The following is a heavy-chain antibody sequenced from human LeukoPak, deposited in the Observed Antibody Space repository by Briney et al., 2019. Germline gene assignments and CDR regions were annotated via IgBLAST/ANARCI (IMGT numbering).Heavy chain of an antibody. Sequence: PGGSLRLSCAASGFTFSTYSMSWVRQAPGQGLQWVSTISGSGSVTYYADSVKGRFTISRDNSKDTLYLQINSLRAEDTAVYYCAKISSGWYFTQYSFDYWGQGTLVTVSS. J-gene: IGHJ4*02. CDR1: GFTFSTYS. V-gene: IGHV3-23*01. D-gene: IGHD6-13*01. CDR2: ISGSGSVT. CDR3: AKISSGWYFTQYSFDY.